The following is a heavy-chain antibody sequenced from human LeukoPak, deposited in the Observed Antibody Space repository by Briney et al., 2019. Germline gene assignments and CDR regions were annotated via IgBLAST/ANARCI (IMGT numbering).Heavy chain of an antibody. Sequence: PGGSLRLSCAASGFTFSSYAMSWVRQAPGKGLEWVSVIYSGGGTYYADSVKGRFTISRDNSKNTLYLQMNSLRAEDTAVYYCARDTSTYWYFDLWGRGTLVTVSS. D-gene: IGHD2/OR15-2a*01. CDR3: ARDTSTYWYFDL. CDR1: GFTFSSYA. CDR2: IYSGGGT. V-gene: IGHV3-53*01. J-gene: IGHJ2*01.